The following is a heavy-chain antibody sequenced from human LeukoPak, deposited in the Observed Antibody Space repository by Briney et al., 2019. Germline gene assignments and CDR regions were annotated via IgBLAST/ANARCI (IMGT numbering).Heavy chain of an antibody. CDR3: ARATKGIAAAGTVFDY. CDR2: IYYSGST. V-gene: IGHV4-39*07. J-gene: IGHJ4*02. CDR1: GGSISSSSYY. D-gene: IGHD6-13*01. Sequence: SETLSLTCTVSGGSISSSSYYWGWIRQPPGKGLEWIGSIYYSGSTYYNPSLKSRVTISVDTSKNQFSLKLSSVTAADTAVYYCARATKGIAAAGTVFDYWGQGTLVTVSS.